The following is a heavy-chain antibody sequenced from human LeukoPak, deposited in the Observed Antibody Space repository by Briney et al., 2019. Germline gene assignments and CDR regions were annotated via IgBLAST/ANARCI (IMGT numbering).Heavy chain of an antibody. Sequence: SSETMSLTCSVSGGSVSSYYWSWIRQSPGKGLEWIGYIHNSGRTNYNPSLKSRVTGFVDTSKNQVSLRLSSVTAADTAVYYCARHGAISSESYFDYWGQGALVTVSS. V-gene: IGHV4-59*08. CDR2: IHNSGRT. D-gene: IGHD1-26*01. CDR3: ARHGAISSESYFDY. CDR1: GGSVSSYY. J-gene: IGHJ4*02.